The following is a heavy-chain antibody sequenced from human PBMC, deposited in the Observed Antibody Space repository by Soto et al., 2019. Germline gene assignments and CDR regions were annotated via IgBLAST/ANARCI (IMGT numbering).Heavy chain of an antibody. CDR3: ARDLIAARQYYYYYGMDV. V-gene: IGHV3-33*01. CDR2: IWYDGSNK. J-gene: IGHJ6*02. D-gene: IGHD6-6*01. CDR1: GFTFSSYG. Sequence: QVQLVESGGGVVQPGRSLRLSCAASGFTFSSYGMHWVRQAPGKGLEWVAVIWYDGSNKYYADSVKGRFTISSDNSKNTLYLQMNSLRAEDTAVYYCARDLIAARQYYYYYGMDVWGQGTTVTGSS.